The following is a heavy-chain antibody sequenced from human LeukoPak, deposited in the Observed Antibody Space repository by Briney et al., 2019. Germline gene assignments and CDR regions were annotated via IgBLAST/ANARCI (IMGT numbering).Heavy chain of an antibody. D-gene: IGHD6-19*01. Sequence: GGSLRLSCAASGFTFSSYSMNWVRQAPGKGLEWVSSISSSSSCIYYADSVKGRFTISRDNAKNSLYLQMNSLRAEDTAVYYCARDMEEQWPSDVFDIWGQGTMVTVSS. CDR1: GFTFSSYS. J-gene: IGHJ3*02. V-gene: IGHV3-21*01. CDR2: ISSSSSCI. CDR3: ARDMEEQWPSDVFDI.